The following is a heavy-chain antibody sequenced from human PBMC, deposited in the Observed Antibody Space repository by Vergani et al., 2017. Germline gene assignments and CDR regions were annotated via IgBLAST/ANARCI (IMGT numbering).Heavy chain of an antibody. CDR2: IYPDDSDT. Sequence: EVELVQSGPEMRKPGESLKISCKGSEYSFGNYWICWVRQMPGKGLEWMGSIYPDDSDTRYSPSFQGQVTISGDKSITTAYLQWSSLRASDTALYYCSRRPLLCSGTPNCYRVNFFFDLGGRGTLVTVSS. CDR1: EYSFGNYW. D-gene: IGHD2-2*02. J-gene: IGHJ2*01. CDR3: SRRPLLCSGTPNCYRVNFFFDL. V-gene: IGHV5-51*06.